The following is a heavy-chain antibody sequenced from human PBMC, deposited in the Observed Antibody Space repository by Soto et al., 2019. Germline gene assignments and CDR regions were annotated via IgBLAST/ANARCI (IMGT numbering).Heavy chain of an antibody. V-gene: IGHV4-59*08. CDR2: IYYSGST. CDR1: GGSISSYY. J-gene: IGHJ6*03. Sequence: SETLSLTCTVSGGSISSYYWSWIRQPPGKGLEWIGYIYYSGSTNYNPSLKSRVTISVDTSKNQFSLKLSSVTAADTAVYYCARHVPYGDSIQDDYYYMDVWGKGTTVTVSS. D-gene: IGHD4-17*01. CDR3: ARHVPYGDSIQDDYYYMDV.